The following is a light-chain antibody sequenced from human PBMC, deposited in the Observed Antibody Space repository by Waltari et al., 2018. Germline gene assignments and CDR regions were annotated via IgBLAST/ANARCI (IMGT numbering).Light chain of an antibody. Sequence: ERVMTQSPATLSVSPGERATLSCRTSQSVSTNLAVYQQKPGQTPRLLIYGAFTRATGISARFSGSGAGTEFTLTISSLQSEDFAVYYCQQYNNWPLTFGGGTKVEIK. J-gene: IGKJ4*01. CDR3: QQYNNWPLT. CDR2: GAF. V-gene: IGKV3-15*01. CDR1: QSVSTN.